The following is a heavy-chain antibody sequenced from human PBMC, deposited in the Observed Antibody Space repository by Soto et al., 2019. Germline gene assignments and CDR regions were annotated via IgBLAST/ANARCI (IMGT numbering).Heavy chain of an antibody. V-gene: IGHV3-23*01. CDR2: ISGNGGST. Sequence: PGGSLRLSCVASGFTYKNYAMSWVRQAPGRGLEWISGISGNGGSTYYAGSVKGRFTISRDNSKITLYLQMNDLRAEDTAVYYCARDRTFNFYYDMDVWGQGTTVTVSS. J-gene: IGHJ6*02. CDR3: ARDRTFNFYYDMDV. CDR1: GFTYKNYA.